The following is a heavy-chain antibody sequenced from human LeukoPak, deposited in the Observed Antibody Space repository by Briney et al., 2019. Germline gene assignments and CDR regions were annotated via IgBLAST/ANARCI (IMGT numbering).Heavy chain of an antibody. CDR2: IIPIFGTA. D-gene: IGHD3-10*01. CDR1: GGTFSSYA. Sequence: SVKASCKASGGTFSSYAISWVRQAPGQGLEWMGGIIPIFGTANYAQKFQGRVTITADESTSTAYMELSSLRSEDTAVYYCAVWFGELGYFDYWGQGTLVTVSS. J-gene: IGHJ4*02. V-gene: IGHV1-69*01. CDR3: AVWFGELGYFDY.